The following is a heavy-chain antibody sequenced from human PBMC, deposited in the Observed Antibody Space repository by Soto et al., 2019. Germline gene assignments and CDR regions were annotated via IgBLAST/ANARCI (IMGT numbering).Heavy chain of an antibody. J-gene: IGHJ5*02. D-gene: IGHD5-12*01. CDR1: GGTFSNYA. V-gene: IGHV1-69*12. Sequence: QVQLVQSGAEVKKPGSSVKVSCKASGGTFSNYAISWVRQAPGQGLEWMGGIIPIFGTANYAQKFQGRVTITADESTSTAYMELSSLRSEDTAIYYCAVGSVDIVPTGMKPFDPWGKGTLVTVSS. CDR3: AVGSVDIVPTGMKPFDP. CDR2: IIPIFGTA.